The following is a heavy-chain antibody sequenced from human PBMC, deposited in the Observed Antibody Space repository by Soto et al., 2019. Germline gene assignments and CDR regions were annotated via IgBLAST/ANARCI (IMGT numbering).Heavy chain of an antibody. D-gene: IGHD3-9*01. V-gene: IGHV3-9*01. Sequence: EVQLVESGGGLEQPGRSLRLSCAASGFSFNEHAIHWVRQAPGKGLEWVSGISWNSGDMVFADSVKGRFSISRDNAKNTGYLQMNSLRAEDTALYYCARRWKGLVRAFDIWGQGTMVTVSS. CDR2: ISWNSGDM. J-gene: IGHJ3*02. CDR1: GFSFNEHA. CDR3: ARRWKGLVRAFDI.